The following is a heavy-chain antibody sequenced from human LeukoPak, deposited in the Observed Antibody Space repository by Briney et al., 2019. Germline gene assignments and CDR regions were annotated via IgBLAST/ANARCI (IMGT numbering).Heavy chain of an antibody. CDR2: IYYSGST. CDR1: GGSISSSSYY. CDR3: ARDLYYYGMDV. Sequence: PSETLSLTCTVSGGSISSSSYYWGWIRQPPGKGLKWIGSIYYSGSTYYNPSLKSRVTISVDTSKNRFSLKLSSVTAADTAVYYCARDLYYYGMDVWGQGTTVTVSS. V-gene: IGHV4-39*07. J-gene: IGHJ6*02.